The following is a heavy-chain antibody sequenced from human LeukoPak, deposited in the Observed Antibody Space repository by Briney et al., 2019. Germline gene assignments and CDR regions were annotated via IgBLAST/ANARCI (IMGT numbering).Heavy chain of an antibody. CDR2: IKQDGSEK. J-gene: IGHJ4*02. CDR3: ARNIAPDY. Sequence: GGSLRLSCAASGFTFSRYWMSWVRQAPGKGLEWVANIKQDGSEKYYADSVKGRFTISRDNAKNSLYLQMNSLRAEDTAVYYCARNIAPDYWGQGTLVTVSS. CDR1: GFTFSRYW. V-gene: IGHV3-7*03. D-gene: IGHD6-13*01.